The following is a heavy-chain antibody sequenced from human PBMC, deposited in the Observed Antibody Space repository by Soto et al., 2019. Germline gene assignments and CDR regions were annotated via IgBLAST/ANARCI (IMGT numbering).Heavy chain of an antibody. CDR2: ISSGGTYT. V-gene: IGHV3-23*01. CDR3: ARAPLYYYGMDV. J-gene: IGHJ6*02. Sequence: PGGSLRLSCAASGFTFSNYAMTWVRQAPGKGLEWVSAISSGGTYTDYADSVKGRFTLSRDNSKNTLYLQMNSLRAEDTAVYYCARAPLYYYGMDVWGQGTTVTVSS. CDR1: GFTFSNYA.